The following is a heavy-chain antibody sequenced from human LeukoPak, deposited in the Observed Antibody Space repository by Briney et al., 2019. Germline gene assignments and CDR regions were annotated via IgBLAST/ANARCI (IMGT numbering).Heavy chain of an antibody. V-gene: IGHV4-31*03. J-gene: IGHJ4*02. CDR2: IYYSGTT. Sequence: PSQTLSLTCTASGGSISSGGFYWSWIRQHPGKGLEWLGYIYYSGTTYYNPSLKSRVTFSVDTSKNQFSLKLNPVTAADTALYYCARGTTDGYSYGRFDYWGQGTLATVSS. CDR1: GGSISSGGFY. D-gene: IGHD5-18*01. CDR3: ARGTTDGYSYGRFDY.